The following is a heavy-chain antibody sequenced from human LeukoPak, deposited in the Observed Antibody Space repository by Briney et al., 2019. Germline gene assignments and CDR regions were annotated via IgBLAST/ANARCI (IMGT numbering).Heavy chain of an antibody. Sequence: GGSLRLSCIASGFTFRTYTMAWVRQAQGGGLEWVSAISGSGGSTYYADSVKGRFTISRDNSKNTLYLQMNSLRAEDTAVYYCAKARRPYWGQGTLVTVSS. CDR2: ISGSGGST. CDR3: AKARRPY. D-gene: IGHD6-6*01. J-gene: IGHJ4*02. CDR1: GFTFRTYT. V-gene: IGHV3-23*01.